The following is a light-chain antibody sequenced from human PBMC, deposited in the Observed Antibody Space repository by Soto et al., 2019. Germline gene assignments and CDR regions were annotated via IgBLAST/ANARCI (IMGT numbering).Light chain of an antibody. Sequence: QSVLTQPPSVSGAPGQRVTISCTGSSSNIGAGYDVHWYQQLPGIAPKLPIYGNSNRPSGVPDRFSGSKSGTSASLAITGLQAEDEADYYCQSYDSSLGDWVFGGGTKVIVL. CDR2: GNS. CDR3: QSYDSSLGDWV. J-gene: IGLJ3*02. V-gene: IGLV1-40*01. CDR1: SSNIGAGYD.